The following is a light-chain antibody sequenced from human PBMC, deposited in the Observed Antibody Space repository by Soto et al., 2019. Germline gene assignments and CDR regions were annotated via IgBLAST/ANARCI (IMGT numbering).Light chain of an antibody. CDR2: DIS. Sequence: EIVMKNSPSTLSVYTGERATLSCRASQSVSSNLAWYQQKPGQAPSLLIYDISARATGIPTRFSGSGSGTEFTLTIYSLQAEDRAVYYCQQYGSSALPFGGGTKVDIK. V-gene: IGKV3D-15*01. CDR1: QSVSSN. CDR3: QQYGSSALP. J-gene: IGKJ4*01.